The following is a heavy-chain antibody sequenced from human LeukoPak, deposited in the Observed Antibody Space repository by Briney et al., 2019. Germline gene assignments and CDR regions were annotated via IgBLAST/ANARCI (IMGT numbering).Heavy chain of an antibody. D-gene: IGHD6-13*01. Sequence: GGSLRLSCAASGFTFSSYGMHWVRQAPSKGLEWVAVIWYDGINKYDADSVKGRFTISRDNSKNTLYLQMNGLRAEDTAVYYCARGGALSSSWYRYFDYWGQGTLVTVSS. J-gene: IGHJ4*02. CDR1: GFTFSSYG. CDR3: ARGGALSSSWYRYFDY. V-gene: IGHV3-33*01. CDR2: IWYDGINK.